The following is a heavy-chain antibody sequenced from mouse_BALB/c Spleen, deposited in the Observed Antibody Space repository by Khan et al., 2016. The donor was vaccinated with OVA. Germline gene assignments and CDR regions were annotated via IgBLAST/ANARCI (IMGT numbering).Heavy chain of an antibody. D-gene: IGHD4-1*01. CDR1: GYIFTNYV. Sequence: VRLQQSGPELVKPGASVKMSCKASGYIFTNYVLHWVKQKPGQGLEWIGYINPYNDGTKYNEKFKGKATLASDKSSITAYMELSSLTSEDSAVYYGARGNWQSYYFDYWGQGTTLTLSS. CDR3: ARGNWQSYYFDY. CDR2: INPYNDGT. V-gene: IGHV1S136*01. J-gene: IGHJ2*01.